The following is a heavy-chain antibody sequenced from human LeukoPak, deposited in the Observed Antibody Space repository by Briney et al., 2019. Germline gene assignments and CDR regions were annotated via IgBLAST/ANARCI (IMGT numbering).Heavy chain of an antibody. CDR1: GFMFSKYW. CDR3: VRDDDYERDDMWYDALDV. Sequence: GGSLRLYCAGSGFMFSKYWMTWVRHAPGKGLEWVANIRQDGIRQYYLDSVEGRFSMSRDNAQNSLFLQMNNLRVEDTAIYYCVRDDDYERDDMWYDALDVWGPGTRVTVSS. D-gene: IGHD3-22*01. V-gene: IGHV3-7*01. CDR2: IRQDGIRQ. J-gene: IGHJ3*01.